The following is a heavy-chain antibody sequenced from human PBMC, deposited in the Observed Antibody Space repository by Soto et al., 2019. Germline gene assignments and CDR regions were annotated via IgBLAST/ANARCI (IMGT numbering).Heavy chain of an antibody. CDR3: ARHLREGYFDY. J-gene: IGHJ4*02. V-gene: IGHV4-39*01. Sequence: QLQLQESGPGLLKPSETLSLTCTVSGDSISSSTYFWGWVRQPPGKGLEWIGSIYFSGSTFYNPSLKSRVTISVDTSKNHFSLKLSSVTATDTAVYYCARHLREGYFDYWGQGTLVTVSS. CDR1: GDSISSSTYF. CDR2: IYFSGST.